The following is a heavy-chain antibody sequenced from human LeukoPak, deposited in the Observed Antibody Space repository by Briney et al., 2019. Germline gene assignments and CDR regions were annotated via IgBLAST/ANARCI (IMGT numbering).Heavy chain of an antibody. CDR2: IYTSGNT. J-gene: IGHJ4*02. D-gene: IGHD1-7*01. CDR3: ASSNWNYVRGFDY. CDR1: GASISSYY. V-gene: IGHV4-4*07. Sequence: PSETLSLTCSVSGASISSYYWSWIRQPAGKGLEWIGRIYTSGNTNYNPSLKSRVTISVDTSKNQFSLKLSSVTAADTAVYYCASSNWNYVRGFDYWGQGTLVTVSS.